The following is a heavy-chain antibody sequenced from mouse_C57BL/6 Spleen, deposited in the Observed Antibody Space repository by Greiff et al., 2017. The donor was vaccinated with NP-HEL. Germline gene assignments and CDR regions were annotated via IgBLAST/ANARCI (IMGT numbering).Heavy chain of an antibody. CDR3: AREEYYGSEDYFDY. CDR2: IYPRSGNT. D-gene: IGHD1-1*01. J-gene: IGHJ2*01. Sequence: QVQLQQSGAELARPGASVKLSCKASGYTFTSYGISWVKQRTGQGLEWIGEIYPRSGNTYYNEKFKGKATLTADKSSSTAYMELRSLTSEDSAVYFGAREEYYGSEDYFDYWGQGTTLTVSS. V-gene: IGHV1-81*01. CDR1: GYTFTSYG.